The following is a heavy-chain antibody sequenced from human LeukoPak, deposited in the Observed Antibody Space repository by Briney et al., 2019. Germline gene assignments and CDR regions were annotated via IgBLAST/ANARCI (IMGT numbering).Heavy chain of an antibody. CDR2: IYPGDSDT. CDR1: GYTFTNYW. J-gene: IGHJ4*02. V-gene: IGHV5-51*01. D-gene: IGHD2-2*01. Sequence: GESLEISCKGSGYTFTNYWIGWVRQMPGKGLEGMGIIYPGDSDTRYSPSFQGQVAISADKSISTAYLQWSSLKASDTAMYYCARPGYCSSTSCYDLFFDYWGQGTLVTVSS. CDR3: ARPGYCSSTSCYDLFFDY.